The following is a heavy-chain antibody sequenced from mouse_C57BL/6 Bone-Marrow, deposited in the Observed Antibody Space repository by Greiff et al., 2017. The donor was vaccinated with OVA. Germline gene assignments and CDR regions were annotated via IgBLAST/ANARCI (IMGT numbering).Heavy chain of an antibody. V-gene: IGHV14-3*01. CDR2: IDPANGNT. J-gene: IGHJ1*03. D-gene: IGHD1-1*01. Sequence: EVQRVESVAELVRPGASVKLSCTASGFNIKNTYMHWVKQRPEQGLEWIGRIDPANGNTKYAPKFQGKATITADTSSNTAYLQLSSLTSEDTAIYYCARGDGSSSYWYFDVWGTGTTVTVSS. CDR3: ARGDGSSSYWYFDV. CDR1: GFNIKNTY.